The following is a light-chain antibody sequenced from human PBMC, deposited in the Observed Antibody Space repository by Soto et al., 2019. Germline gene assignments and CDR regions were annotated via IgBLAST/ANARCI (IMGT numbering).Light chain of an antibody. CDR3: QESYSNLWGT. CDR2: GAS. Sequence: DIQMTQSPSSLSASVGDRVTITCRTSQNINSYLNWYQQKPGKAPKLLIYGASSLQSGVPLRFSGSGSGTDFTLTISSLQPEDFATYYCQESYSNLWGTCGQGTKVDIK. CDR1: QNINSY. J-gene: IGKJ1*01. V-gene: IGKV1-39*01.